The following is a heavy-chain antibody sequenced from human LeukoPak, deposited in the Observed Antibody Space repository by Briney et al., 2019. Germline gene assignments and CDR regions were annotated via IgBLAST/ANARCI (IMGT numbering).Heavy chain of an antibody. CDR3: ARAWWRGHFLHTWFDP. J-gene: IGHJ5*02. Sequence: ASVKVSCKASGYTFTSYAMHWVRQAPGQRLEWMGWINAGNGNTKYSQKFQGRVTITRDTSASTAYMELSSLRSEDTAVYYCARAWWRGHFLHTWFDPWGQGTLVTVSS. D-gene: IGHD2-8*02. CDR1: GYTFTSYA. CDR2: INAGNGNT. V-gene: IGHV1-3*01.